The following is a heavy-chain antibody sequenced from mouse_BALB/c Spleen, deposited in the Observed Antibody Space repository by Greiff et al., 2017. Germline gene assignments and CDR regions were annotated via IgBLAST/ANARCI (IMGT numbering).Heavy chain of an antibody. V-gene: IGHV1-7*01. Sequence: VQLQESGAELAKPGASVKMSCKASGYTFTSYWMHWVKQRPGQGLEWIGYINPSTGYTEYNQKFKDKATLTADKSSSTAYMQLSSLTSEDSAVYYCARGGNFFAYWGQGTLVTVSA. D-gene: IGHD2-1*01. CDR2: INPSTGYT. CDR1: GYTFTSYW. CDR3: ARGGNFFAY. J-gene: IGHJ3*01.